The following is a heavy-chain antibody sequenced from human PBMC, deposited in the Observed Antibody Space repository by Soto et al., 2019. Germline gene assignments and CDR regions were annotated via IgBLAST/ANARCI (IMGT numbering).Heavy chain of an antibody. Sequence: GGSLRLSCAASGFTFSSYWMSWVRQAPGKGLEWVANIKQDGSEKYYVDSVKGRFTISRDNAKNSLYLQMNSLRAEDTAVYYCARFLFFANIGGPHLDYWGQGTLVTVSS. V-gene: IGHV3-7*01. CDR2: IKQDGSEK. CDR3: ARFLFFANIGGPHLDY. D-gene: IGHD3-10*01. J-gene: IGHJ4*02. CDR1: GFTFSSYW.